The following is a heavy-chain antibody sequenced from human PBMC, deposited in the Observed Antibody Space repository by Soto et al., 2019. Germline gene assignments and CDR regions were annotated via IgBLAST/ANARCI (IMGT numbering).Heavy chain of an antibody. J-gene: IGHJ6*02. Sequence: EVQLVESGGGLVQPGGSLRLSCAASGFTFRSYAMHWVRQVPGKGLEYVSVITGNGGNTDYASFVKGRFTISRDNSKNTLYLQMGSLRAEDMAVYYCARRIPFGYGMDVWGQGTTVTVSS. D-gene: IGHD2-21*01. CDR2: ITGNGGNT. CDR3: ARRIPFGYGMDV. V-gene: IGHV3-64*01. CDR1: GFTFRSYA.